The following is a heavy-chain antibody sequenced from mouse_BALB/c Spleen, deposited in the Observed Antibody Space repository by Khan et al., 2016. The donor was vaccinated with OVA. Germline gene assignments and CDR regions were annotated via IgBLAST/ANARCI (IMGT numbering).Heavy chain of an antibody. CDR3: TDSNYVGWFAY. J-gene: IGHJ3*01. Sequence: VQLKQSGTVLARPGASVKMSCKASGYSFTSYWMHWVKQRPGQGLEWIGAIYPGNSDTSYNQKFKGKAKLTAVTSASTAYMERSSLTTEDSAVYYCTDSNYVGWFAYWGQGTLVTVSA. CDR2: IYPGNSDT. CDR1: GYSFTSYW. D-gene: IGHD2-5*01. V-gene: IGHV1-5*01.